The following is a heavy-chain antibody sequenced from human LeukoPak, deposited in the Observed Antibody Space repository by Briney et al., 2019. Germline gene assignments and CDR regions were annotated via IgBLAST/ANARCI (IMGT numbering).Heavy chain of an antibody. CDR3: ARAVASGGSCYSPINWFDP. CDR1: GFTFSSYG. J-gene: IGHJ5*02. V-gene: IGHV3-30*03. Sequence: PGRSLRLSCAASGFTFSSYGMHWVRQAPGKGLEWVAVISYDGSNKYYADSVKGRFTISRDNSKNTLYLQMNSLRAEDTAVYYCARAVASGGSCYSPINWFDPWGQGTLVTVSS. CDR2: ISYDGSNK. D-gene: IGHD2-15*01.